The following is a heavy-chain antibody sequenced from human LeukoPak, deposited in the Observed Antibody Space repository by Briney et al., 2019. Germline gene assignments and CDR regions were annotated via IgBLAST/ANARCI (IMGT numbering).Heavy chain of an antibody. CDR1: GFTVSSNY. CDR2: IYSGGST. Sequence: GGSLRLSCAASGFTVSSNYMSWVRQAPGKGLEWVSVIYSGGSTYYADSVKGRFTISRDNSKNTLYLQMNSLRAADTAVYYCARDVRGNFDYWGQGTLVTVSS. CDR3: ARDVRGNFDY. J-gene: IGHJ4*02. V-gene: IGHV3-66*01. D-gene: IGHD3-16*01.